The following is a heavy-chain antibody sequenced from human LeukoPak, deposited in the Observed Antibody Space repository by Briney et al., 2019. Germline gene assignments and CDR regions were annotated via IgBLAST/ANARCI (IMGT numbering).Heavy chain of an antibody. J-gene: IGHJ6*02. Sequence: PGGSLRLSCAASGFTFSSYAMHWVRQAPGKGLEWVAVISKDGSNKDYADSVKGRFTISRDNSKNTVYLQMNSLRTEDTAVYYCARDGGWGAAVMFSINYYYYGMDVWGQGTTVTVPS. CDR3: ARDGGWGAAVMFSINYYYYGMDV. D-gene: IGHD2-2*01. CDR2: ISKDGSNK. CDR1: GFTFSSYA. V-gene: IGHV3-30-3*01.